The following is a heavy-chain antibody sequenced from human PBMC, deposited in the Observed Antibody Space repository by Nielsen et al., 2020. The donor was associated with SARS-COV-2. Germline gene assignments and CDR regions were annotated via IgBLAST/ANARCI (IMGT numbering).Heavy chain of an antibody. CDR3: AIVDGHCSGGSCYSGVY. CDR1: GGTFSSYA. CDR2: IIPLFGTA. Sequence: SVKVSCKASGGTFSSYAISWVRQAPGQGLEWMGGIIPLFGTANYAQKFQGRVTITADEYTSTAYMELSSLRSEDTAVYYCAIVDGHCSGGSCYSGVYWGQGTLVTVSS. V-gene: IGHV1-69*13. J-gene: IGHJ4*02. D-gene: IGHD2-15*01.